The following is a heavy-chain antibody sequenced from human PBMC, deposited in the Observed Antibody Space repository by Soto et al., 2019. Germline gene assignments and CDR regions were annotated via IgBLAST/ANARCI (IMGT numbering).Heavy chain of an antibody. J-gene: IGHJ4*02. V-gene: IGHV1-2*02. CDR3: ARDPAQNWNYVDY. Sequence: ASVKVSCKASGYTFTGYYMHWVRQAPGQGLEWMGWINPNSGGTNYAQKFQGRVTMTRDASISTAYMELSRLRSDDTAVYYCARDPAQNWNYVDYWGQGTLVTVSS. CDR2: INPNSGGT. CDR1: GYTFTGYY. D-gene: IGHD1-1*01.